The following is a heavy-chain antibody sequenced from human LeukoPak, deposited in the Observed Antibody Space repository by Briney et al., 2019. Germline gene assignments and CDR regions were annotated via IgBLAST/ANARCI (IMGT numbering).Heavy chain of an antibody. V-gene: IGHV4-59*01. CDR3: ATYSSSGYYGMDV. J-gene: IGHJ6*02. CDR1: GGSISSFY. Sequence: PSETLSLTCTVSGGSISSFYWNWIRQPPGKGLEWIGYIYYSGSTNYNPSLKSRVTISVDTSKKQFSLKLSSVTAADTAVYYCATYSSSGYYGMDVWGQGTTVTVSS. CDR2: IYYSGST. D-gene: IGHD6-6*01.